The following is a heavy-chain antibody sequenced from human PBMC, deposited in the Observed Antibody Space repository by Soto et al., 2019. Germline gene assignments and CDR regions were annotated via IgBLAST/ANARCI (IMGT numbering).Heavy chain of an antibody. V-gene: IGHV3-53*01. J-gene: IGHJ6*02. Sequence: WWSLRLSCSASVFTVSSNYMSCVRQAAAQGLVWVSVIYSGGSTYYADSVKVRFTIARDNSKNTLYFQMNSLRAEDTAVYYCAREGIAAAPHYYGMDVWGQGTTVTVSS. CDR2: IYSGGST. CDR1: VFTVSSNY. CDR3: AREGIAAAPHYYGMDV. D-gene: IGHD6-13*01.